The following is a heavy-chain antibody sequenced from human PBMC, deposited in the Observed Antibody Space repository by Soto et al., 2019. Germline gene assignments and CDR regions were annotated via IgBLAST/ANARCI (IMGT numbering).Heavy chain of an antibody. CDR3: ASDQPNSGSFDY. D-gene: IGHD6-19*01. CDR1: GGSFSNYA. V-gene: IGHV1-69*12. CDR2: VIPLFGTT. J-gene: IGHJ4*01. Sequence: VQLVQSGAEVKKPGSSVRVSCKASGGSFSNYAVNWVRQAPGQGLEWLGGVIPLFGTTNYAHNFQRRVTITADESTTTAYLELSSLTSDDTAVYYCASDQPNSGSFDYWGHGSLVTVSS.